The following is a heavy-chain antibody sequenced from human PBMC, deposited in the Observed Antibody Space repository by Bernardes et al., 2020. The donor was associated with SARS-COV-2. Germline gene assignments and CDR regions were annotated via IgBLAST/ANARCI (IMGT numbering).Heavy chain of an antibody. CDR3: ARGPIGVAGTRVFDWFDP. CDR1: GYTLSDLS. Sequence: ASVKVSCKVSGYTLSDLSMHWVRQAAGQGLEWMGWMNPDSANTGYAQKFQGRITMTRNTSISTAYMELSSLRSEDTAVYYCARGPIGVAGTRVFDWFDPWGQGTLVTVSS. V-gene: IGHV1-8*01. CDR2: MNPDSANT. D-gene: IGHD6-19*01. J-gene: IGHJ5*02.